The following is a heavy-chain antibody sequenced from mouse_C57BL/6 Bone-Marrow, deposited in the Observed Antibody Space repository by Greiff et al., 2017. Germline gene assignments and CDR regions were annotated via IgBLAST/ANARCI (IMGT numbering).Heavy chain of an antibody. D-gene: IGHD1-1*01. CDR3: VRQDYGHFDY. CDR2: IRSKSNNYAT. V-gene: IGHV10-1*01. J-gene: IGHJ2*01. CDR1: GFSFNTYA. Sequence: EVKLLESGGGLVQPKGSLKLSCAASGFSFNTYAMNWVRQAPGKGVEWVARIRSKSNNYATYYADSVKDRFTISRDDSESMLYLQMNNLKTEDTAMYYCVRQDYGHFDYWGQGTTLTVSS.